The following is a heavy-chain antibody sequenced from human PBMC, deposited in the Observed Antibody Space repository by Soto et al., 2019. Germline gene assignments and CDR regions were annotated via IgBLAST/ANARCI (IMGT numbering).Heavy chain of an antibody. J-gene: IGHJ5*02. CDR2: IYYSGST. CDR1: GGSISSYY. CDR3: ARGDGGRYFDWSQGWFDP. Sequence: SETLSLTYTVSGGSISSYYWSWVRQPPGKGLEWIGYIYYSGSTNYNPSLKSRVTISVDTSKNQFSLKLSSVTAADTAVYYCARGDGGRYFDWSQGWFDPWGQGTLVTVSS. D-gene: IGHD3-9*01. V-gene: IGHV4-59*01.